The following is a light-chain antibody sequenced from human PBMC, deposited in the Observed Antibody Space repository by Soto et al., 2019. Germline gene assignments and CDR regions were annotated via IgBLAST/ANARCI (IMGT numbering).Light chain of an antibody. CDR1: QSVTTF. V-gene: IGKV3-11*01. Sequence: EIVLTQSPVTLSLSPGERATLSCRASQSVTTFLAWYQQKPGQAPRLLIYDVSNRATGIPARFSGSGSGTDFTLTISSLEAEDFAVYYCQQRINWPLTVGGGTKVEIK. J-gene: IGKJ4*01. CDR3: QQRINWPLT. CDR2: DVS.